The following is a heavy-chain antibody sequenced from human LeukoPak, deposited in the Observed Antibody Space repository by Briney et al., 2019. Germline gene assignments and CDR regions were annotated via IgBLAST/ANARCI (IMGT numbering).Heavy chain of an antibody. J-gene: IGHJ1*01. D-gene: IGHD2-2*01. V-gene: IGHV3-30*06. Sequence: GGSLRLSCAASGFTFSSSGIHWVRQAPGKGLEWVAFILYDGRYYADSVKGRFTISRDNSKNTLYLQMDSLRAEDTAVYYCARERVTPSVVGCSSTSCYEYFQHWGQGTLVTVSS. CDR2: ILYDGR. CDR1: GFTFSSSG. CDR3: ARERVTPSVVGCSSTSCYEYFQH.